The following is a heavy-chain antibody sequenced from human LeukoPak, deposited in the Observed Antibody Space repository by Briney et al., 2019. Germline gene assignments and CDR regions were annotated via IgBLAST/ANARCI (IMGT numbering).Heavy chain of an antibody. J-gene: IGHJ4*02. CDR3: ARGASSGWKDY. D-gene: IGHD6-19*01. V-gene: IGHV4-59*01. Sequence: SETLSLTCTVSGGSISSYYWSWIRQPPGKGLEWIGYIYYSGSTNYNPSLKSRVTISVDTSKNQFSLKLSSVTAADTAVYCCARGASSGWKDYWGQGTLVTVSS. CDR2: IYYSGST. CDR1: GGSISSYY.